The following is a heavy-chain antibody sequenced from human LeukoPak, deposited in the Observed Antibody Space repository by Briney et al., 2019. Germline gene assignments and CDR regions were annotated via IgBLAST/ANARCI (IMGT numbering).Heavy chain of an antibody. CDR2: ISGSGGRI. J-gene: IGHJ6*03. CDR1: GFTFSSYA. V-gene: IGHV3-23*01. Sequence: PGGSLRLSCAASGFTFSSYAMSWVRQAPGKGLEWVSAISGSGGRIYYGASVKGRFTISRDNSKNTLNLQMNSLRAEDTAVYYCARVLRYCSGGNCYSGGLGYMDVWGKGTTVTISS. CDR3: ARVLRYCSGGNCYSGGLGYMDV. D-gene: IGHD2-15*01.